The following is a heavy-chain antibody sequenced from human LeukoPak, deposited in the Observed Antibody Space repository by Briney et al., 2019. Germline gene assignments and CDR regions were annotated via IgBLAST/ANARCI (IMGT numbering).Heavy chain of an antibody. J-gene: IGHJ5*02. Sequence: GASLQISCKGSGYRFTNYWIGWVRQMPGQGLEWMGIIYPGDSDTRYSPSFQGQVNISADKSIRTAYLQWSSLKASDTAMYYCARGEEAAAGTRDWFDPWGQGTLVTVSS. CDR1: GYRFTNYW. CDR3: ARGEEAAAGTRDWFDP. D-gene: IGHD6-13*01. V-gene: IGHV5-51*01. CDR2: IYPGDSDT.